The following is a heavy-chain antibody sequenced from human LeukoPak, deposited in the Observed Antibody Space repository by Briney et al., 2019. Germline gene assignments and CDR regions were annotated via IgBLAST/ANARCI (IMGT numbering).Heavy chain of an antibody. Sequence: SETLSLTCTVSGVSISSYYWSWIRQPPGKGLEWIGYRYYRGSTNYNPSLKSRVTISVDTSKNQFSLKLSSVTAADTAVYYCATLGSFDYWGQGTLVTVSS. CDR1: GVSISSYY. J-gene: IGHJ4*02. CDR2: RYYRGST. CDR3: ATLGSFDY. D-gene: IGHD7-27*01. V-gene: IGHV4-59*01.